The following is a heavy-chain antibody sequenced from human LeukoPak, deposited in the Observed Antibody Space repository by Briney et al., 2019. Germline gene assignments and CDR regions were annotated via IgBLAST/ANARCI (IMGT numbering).Heavy chain of an antibody. CDR1: GYTFINYG. Sequence: ASVKVSCKASGYTFINYGISWVRQAPGQGLERMGWISAYNGNTNYAQRFQDRVTMTTDTSTSTVYMELRSLRSDDTAVYYCARSSDITIFGVVTPYYFDSWGQGTLVTVSS. CDR2: ISAYNGNT. J-gene: IGHJ4*02. V-gene: IGHV1-18*01. CDR3: ARSSDITIFGVVTPYYFDS. D-gene: IGHD3-3*01.